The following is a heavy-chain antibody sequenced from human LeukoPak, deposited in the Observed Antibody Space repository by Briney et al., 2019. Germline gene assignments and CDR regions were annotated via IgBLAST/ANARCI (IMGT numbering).Heavy chain of an antibody. CDR3: AKAELVVVIVFDY. CDR1: GFTFSSYE. V-gene: IGHV3-48*03. Sequence: GGSLRLSCAASGFTFSSYEMNWVRQAPGKGLEWVSYISSSGSTIYYADSVKGRFTISRDNSKNTLYLQMNSLRAEDTAVYYCAKAELVVVIVFDYWGQGTLVTVSS. CDR2: ISSSGSTI. J-gene: IGHJ4*02. D-gene: IGHD3-22*01.